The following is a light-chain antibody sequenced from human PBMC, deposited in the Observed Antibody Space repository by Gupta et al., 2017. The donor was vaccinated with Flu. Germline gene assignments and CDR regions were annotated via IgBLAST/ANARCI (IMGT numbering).Light chain of an antibody. V-gene: IGLV3-21*02. CDR1: NIGSKS. Sequence: SYLLTLPFSVSVAARQMAWITCGGNNIGSKSVHGYQQQPGQAPVLVVYDDSDRPSGIPERFTGSNSGKTATLTISRVEAGDEADGYCQVWDSSSDHPGVFGGGTKLTVL. CDR3: QVWDSSSDHPGV. CDR2: DDS. J-gene: IGLJ2*01.